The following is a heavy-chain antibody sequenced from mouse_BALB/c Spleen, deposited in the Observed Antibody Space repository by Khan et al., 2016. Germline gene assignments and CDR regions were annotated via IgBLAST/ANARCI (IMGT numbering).Heavy chain of an antibody. D-gene: IGHD3-2*01. V-gene: IGHV3-8*02. Sequence: EAQLQESGPSLVKPSQTLSLTCSVTGDSITSGYWNWIRKFPGNKLEYMGYISYSGSTYYNPSLKSRISITRDTSKNQYYLQLNSVTTEDTATYYCASYDSSGSFFDYWGQGTTLTVSS. CDR1: GDSITSGY. CDR2: ISYSGST. CDR3: ASYDSSGSFFDY. J-gene: IGHJ2*01.